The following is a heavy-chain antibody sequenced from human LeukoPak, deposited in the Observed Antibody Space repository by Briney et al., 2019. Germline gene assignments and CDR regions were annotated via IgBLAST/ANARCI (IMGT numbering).Heavy chain of an antibody. V-gene: IGHV4-4*07. J-gene: IGHJ5*02. CDR3: ARIMGPSGYSYGFIWFDP. CDR2: IYTSGST. D-gene: IGHD5-18*01. CDR1: GGSISSYY. Sequence: SETLSLTCNVSGGSISSYYWSWIRQPAGKGLEWIGRIYTSGSTNYNPSLKSRVTMSVDTSKNQFSLKLSSVTAAGTAVYYCARIMGPSGYSYGFIWFDPWGQGTLVTVSS.